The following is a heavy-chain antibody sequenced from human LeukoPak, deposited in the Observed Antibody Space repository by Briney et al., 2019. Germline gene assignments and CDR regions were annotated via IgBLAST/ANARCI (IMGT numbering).Heavy chain of an antibody. V-gene: IGHV4-30-2*01. D-gene: IGHD3-3*01. J-gene: IGHJ6*02. CDR1: GGSISSGGYS. CDR2: IYHSGST. CDR3: ARGFLGVNYYYYGMDV. Sequence: SETLSLTCAVSGGSISSGGYSWSWIRQPPGKGLEWIGYIYHSGSTYYNPSLKSRVTISVDTSKNQFSLKLSSVTAADTAVYYCARGFLGVNYYYYGMDVWGQGTTVTVSS.